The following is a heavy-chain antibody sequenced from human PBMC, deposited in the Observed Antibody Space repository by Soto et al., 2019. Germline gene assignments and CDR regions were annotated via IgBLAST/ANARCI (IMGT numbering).Heavy chain of an antibody. CDR1: GFTFSGYW. D-gene: IGHD3-16*01. J-gene: IGHJ4*02. CDR3: ARDGDVNTGFGKDY. Sequence: EAQVVESGGGVVQPGGSLRLSCAGSGFTFSGYWMHWVRQSPGKGLVWVSRINSDGTTTAYADSVKGRFTISRDNSKNTLYLQMTSLSAEDTAMYYCARDGDVNTGFGKDYWGQGTLVTVSS. V-gene: IGHV3-74*01. CDR2: INSDGTTT.